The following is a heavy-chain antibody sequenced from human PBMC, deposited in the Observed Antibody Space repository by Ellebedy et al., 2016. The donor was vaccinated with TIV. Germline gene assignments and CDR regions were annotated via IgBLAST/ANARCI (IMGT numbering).Heavy chain of an antibody. CDR1: GFSFSTYA. CDR2: ISRGGNTK. V-gene: IGHV3-23*01. D-gene: IGHD3-16*01. CDR3: AKDQVGGDGRWVFDL. Sequence: PGGSLRLSCAGSGFSFSTYATAWVRQTPGKGLEWVSAISRGGNTKYYTDSVKGRFITSRDNSKNTMYLEMNSLRADDTATYYCAKDQVGGDGRWVFDLWGQGTMVTVSS. J-gene: IGHJ3*01.